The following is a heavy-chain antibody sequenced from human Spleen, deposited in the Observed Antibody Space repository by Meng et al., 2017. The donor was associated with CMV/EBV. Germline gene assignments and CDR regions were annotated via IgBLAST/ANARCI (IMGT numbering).Heavy chain of an antibody. V-gene: IGHV3-30*04. CDR3: ARGLVAYCISSSCYAPVGY. CDR2: MSYDGGNK. Sequence: GESLKISCAASGFTFSSYTMHWVRQAPGKGLEWVTVMSYDGGNKYYADSVKGRFTISKDNSKNTLYLQMNSLGAKDSAMYYCARGLVAYCISSSCYAPVGYWGQGTLVTVSS. J-gene: IGHJ4*02. CDR1: GFTFSSYT. D-gene: IGHD3-22*01.